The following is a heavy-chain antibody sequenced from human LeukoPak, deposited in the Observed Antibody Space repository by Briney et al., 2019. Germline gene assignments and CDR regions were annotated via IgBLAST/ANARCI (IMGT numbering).Heavy chain of an antibody. D-gene: IGHD2/OR15-2a*01. CDR3: ARRIPTFFFDF. CDR1: GGSISSYY. Sequence: PSETLSLTCTVSGGSISSYYWGWIRQPPGKGLEWIGSIYYSGSTYYNPSLKSRVTISVDTSKKQFSLKLSSVTAADTAVYYCARRIPTFFFDFWGQGILVTVSS. J-gene: IGHJ4*02. V-gene: IGHV4-39*01. CDR2: IYYSGST.